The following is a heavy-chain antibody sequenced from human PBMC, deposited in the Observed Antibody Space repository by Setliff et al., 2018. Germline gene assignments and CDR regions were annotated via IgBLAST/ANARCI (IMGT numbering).Heavy chain of an antibody. V-gene: IGHV1-8*01. CDR3: ARCPAIAVAGYYYYYGMDV. CDR2: MNPNSGNT. J-gene: IGHJ6*02. D-gene: IGHD6-19*01. Sequence: GASVKVSCKASGYTFTSYDINWVRQATGQGLEWMGWMNPNSGNTGYAQKFQGRVTMTRNTSISTAYMELSSLRSEDTAVYYCARCPAIAVAGYYYYYGMDVWGQGTTVTVSS. CDR1: GYTFTSYD.